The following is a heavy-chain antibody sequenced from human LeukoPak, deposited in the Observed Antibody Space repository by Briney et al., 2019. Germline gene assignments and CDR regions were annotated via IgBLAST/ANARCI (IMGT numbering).Heavy chain of an antibody. CDR1: GYTFTGYY. J-gene: IGHJ6*03. CDR3: AREGTTMVRGTYYYYMDV. V-gene: IGHV1-8*03. Sequence: ASVKVSCKASGYTFTGYYMHWVRQAPGQGLEWMGWMNPNSGNTGYAQKFQGRVTITRNTSISTAYMELSSLRSEDTAVYYCAREGTTMVRGTYYYYMDVWGKGTTVTVSS. CDR2: MNPNSGNT. D-gene: IGHD3-10*01.